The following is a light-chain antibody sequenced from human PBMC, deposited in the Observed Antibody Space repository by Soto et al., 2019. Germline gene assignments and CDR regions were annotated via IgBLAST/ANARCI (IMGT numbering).Light chain of an antibody. CDR3: QSYDSSLSGWV. J-gene: IGLJ3*02. CDR1: SSNIGAGYD. V-gene: IGLV1-40*01. Sequence: QSVLTQPPSVSGAPGQRVTISCTGSSSNIGAGYDVHWYQQLPGTAPKLFIFGNSNRPSGVLDRFSGSKSGTSASLAITGLQAEDEADYYCQSYDSSLSGWVFGGGTKLTVL. CDR2: GNS.